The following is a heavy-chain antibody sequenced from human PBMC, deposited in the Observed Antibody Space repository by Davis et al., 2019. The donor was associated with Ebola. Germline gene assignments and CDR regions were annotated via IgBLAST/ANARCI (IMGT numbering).Heavy chain of an antibody. Sequence: ASVKVSCKASGYSFTSYDITWMRQAPGQGLEWMGWISAYNGNTKYTQKVQGRVSMTTDTPTSTAYMELRSLRSDDTAVYYCARGDGYNWRLDYWGQGTLATVSS. CDR3: ARGDGYNWRLDY. J-gene: IGHJ4*02. D-gene: IGHD5-24*01. CDR2: ISAYNGNT. V-gene: IGHV1-18*04. CDR1: GYSFTSYD.